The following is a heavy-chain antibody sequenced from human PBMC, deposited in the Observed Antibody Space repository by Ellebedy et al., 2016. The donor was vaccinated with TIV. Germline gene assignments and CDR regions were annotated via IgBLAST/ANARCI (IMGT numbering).Heavy chain of an antibody. J-gene: IGHJ4*02. V-gene: IGHV3-23*01. CDR1: GFTFDKYT. D-gene: IGHD2-21*02. CDR3: VRGASDWRGTDF. Sequence: GESLKISCAASGFTFDKYTLSWVRRAPGKGLEWVSGISASGGTKYYADSVNGRFTISRDNAKNTLYLQLSSLRAEDTAVYFCVRGASDWRGTDFWGQGTLVTVSS. CDR2: ISASGGTK.